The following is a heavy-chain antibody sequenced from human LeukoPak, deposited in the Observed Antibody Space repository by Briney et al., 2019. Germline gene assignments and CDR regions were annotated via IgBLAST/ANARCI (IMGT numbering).Heavy chain of an antibody. CDR1: GGSISTYY. Sequence: SETLSLTCTVSGGSISTYYWSWVRQPPGKGLEWIGYIYYSGSTNYNPSLKSRVTISVDTSKNQFSLKLSSVTAADTAVYYCARADYYGSGSYYNGWGQGTLVTVSS. CDR3: ARADYYGSGSYYNG. D-gene: IGHD3-10*01. V-gene: IGHV4-59*01. J-gene: IGHJ4*02. CDR2: IYYSGST.